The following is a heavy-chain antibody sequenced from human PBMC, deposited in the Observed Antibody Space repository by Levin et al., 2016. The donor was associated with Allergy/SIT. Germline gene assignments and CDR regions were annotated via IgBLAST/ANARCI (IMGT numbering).Heavy chain of an antibody. CDR3: AKGGYSGYTYQGSWFDP. CDR2: INDDDDST. CDR1: GFTFRDYA. V-gene: IGHV3-23*01. Sequence: GGSLRLSCAASGFTFRDYAMTWVRQAPGKGLEWVSSINDDDDSTYYADSVKGRFTISRDISENTVYLQMNGLRAEDTAVYYCAKGGYSGYTYQGSWFDPWGQGTLVTVSS. D-gene: IGHD5-12*01. J-gene: IGHJ5*02.